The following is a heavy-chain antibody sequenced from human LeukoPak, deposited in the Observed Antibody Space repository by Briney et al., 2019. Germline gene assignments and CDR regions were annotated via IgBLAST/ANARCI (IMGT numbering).Heavy chain of an antibody. V-gene: IGHV5-51*03. D-gene: IGHD6-19*01. Sequence: PGESLKISCKGSGYSFTSYWIGWVRQMPGKGLEWMGIIYPGDSDTRYSPSFQGQVTISADTSISTAYLQWSSLKASDTAMYYCARLVSSGWSTRHAWFDPWGQGTLVTVSS. CDR1: GYSFTSYW. J-gene: IGHJ5*02. CDR2: IYPGDSDT. CDR3: ARLVSSGWSTRHAWFDP.